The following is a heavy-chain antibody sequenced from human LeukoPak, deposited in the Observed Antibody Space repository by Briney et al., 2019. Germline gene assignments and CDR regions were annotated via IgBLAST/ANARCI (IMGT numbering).Heavy chain of an antibody. J-gene: IGHJ4*02. CDR1: GYTYTSYY. CDR3: ARENPGPSRYCSSTSCYPPLPGADY. CDR2: INPSGGST. D-gene: IGHD2-2*01. Sequence: ASVKVSCKASGYTYTSYYMHWVRQAPGQGLEWMGIINPSGGSTSYAQKFQGRVTMTRDTSTSTVYMELSSLRSEDTAVYYCARENPGPSRYCSSTSCYPPLPGADYWGQGTLVTVSS. V-gene: IGHV1-46*01.